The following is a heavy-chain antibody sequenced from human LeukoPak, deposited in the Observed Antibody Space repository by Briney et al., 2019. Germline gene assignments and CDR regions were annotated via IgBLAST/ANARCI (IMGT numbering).Heavy chain of an antibody. D-gene: IGHD5-18*01. CDR1: GGSISTYY. V-gene: IGHV4-59*08. CDR3: ARHAGGGNTALDY. J-gene: IGHJ4*02. CDR2: AHFSGTT. Sequence: SETLSLTCTVSGGSISTYYWSWIRQPPGKGLEWIGYAHFSGTTNYNPSLKSRVTISMDTSKNQFSLNLNSVTAADTAMYYCARHAGGGNTALDYWGQGTLVTVSS.